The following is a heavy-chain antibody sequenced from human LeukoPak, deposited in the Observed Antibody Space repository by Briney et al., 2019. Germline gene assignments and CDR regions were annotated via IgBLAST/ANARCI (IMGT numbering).Heavy chain of an antibody. Sequence: GGSLRLSCAASGFTFSSYWKHWVRQAPGKGLVWVSRINSDGSSTSYADSVKGRFTISRDNAKNTLYLQINGLRAEDTALYYCARDGKRGYSYGYTDYWGQGTLVTVSS. J-gene: IGHJ4*02. CDR2: INSDGSST. CDR1: GFTFSSYW. D-gene: IGHD5-18*01. V-gene: IGHV3-74*01. CDR3: ARDGKRGYSYGYTDY.